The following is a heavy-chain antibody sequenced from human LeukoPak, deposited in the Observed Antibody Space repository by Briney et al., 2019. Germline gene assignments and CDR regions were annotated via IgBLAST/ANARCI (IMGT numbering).Heavy chain of an antibody. V-gene: IGHV4-59*01. CDR3: ARLDTYYYDSTPTYAFDI. Sequence: PSETLSLTSTVSGVSISGYDWSSIRQPPGKGLEWIGYIYYSGSTNYNPSLQSRVTISVDTSKNQFSLKLSSVTAADTAVYYCARLDTYYYDSTPTYAFDIWGQGTMVTVCS. J-gene: IGHJ3*02. CDR2: IYYSGST. D-gene: IGHD3-22*01. CDR1: GVSISGYD.